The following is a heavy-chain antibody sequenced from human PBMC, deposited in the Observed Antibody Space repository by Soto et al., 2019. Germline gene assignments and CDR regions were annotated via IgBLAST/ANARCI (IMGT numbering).Heavy chain of an antibody. CDR2: IYYSGST. D-gene: IGHD1-26*01. Sequence: PSETLSLTCTVSGGSISSGDYYWSWIRQPPGKGLEWIGYIYYSGSTYYNPSLKSRVTISVDTSKNQFSLKLSSVTAADTAVYYCARGGVIVDLFDYWGQGTLVTVSS. V-gene: IGHV4-30-4*01. CDR3: ARGGVIVDLFDY. J-gene: IGHJ4*02. CDR1: GGSISSGDYY.